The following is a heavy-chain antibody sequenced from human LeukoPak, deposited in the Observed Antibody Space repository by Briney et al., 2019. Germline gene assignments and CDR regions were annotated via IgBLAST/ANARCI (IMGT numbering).Heavy chain of an antibody. J-gene: IGHJ4*02. D-gene: IGHD4-11*01. CDR1: GNTFTGYY. Sequence: ASVKVSCKASGNTFTGYYIHWVRQAPGQGLEWMGWINPKSGGTKYAQKLQGRVTMTRDTSISTAYLELSGLRSDDTAVYYCARGADYSNYDYWGQGTLVTVSS. CDR3: ARGADYSNYDY. CDR2: INPKSGGT. V-gene: IGHV1-2*02.